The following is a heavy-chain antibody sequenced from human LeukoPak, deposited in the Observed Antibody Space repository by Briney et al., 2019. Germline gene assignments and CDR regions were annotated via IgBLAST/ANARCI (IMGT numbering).Heavy chain of an antibody. D-gene: IGHD2-15*01. CDR3: ARADRIFYGMDV. CDR1: GGSMSSYY. CDR2: IYYSGSS. J-gene: IGHJ6*02. V-gene: IGHV4-59*08. Sequence: SETLFLTCIVSGGSMSSYYWSWIRQPPGEGLEWIGNIYYSGSSNYNPSLKSRVTISVDTSKNQFSLNVSSVTAADTAVYYCARADRIFYGMDVWGQGTTVTVSS.